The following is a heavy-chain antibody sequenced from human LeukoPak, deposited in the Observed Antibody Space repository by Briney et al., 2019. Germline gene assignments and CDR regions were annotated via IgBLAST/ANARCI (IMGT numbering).Heavy chain of an antibody. D-gene: IGHD6-19*01. J-gene: IGHJ4*02. CDR1: GGSISSSSYY. CDR3: ARTSYSSVWYYFDY. CDR2: ISYSGST. V-gene: IGHV4-39*01. Sequence: TSETLSLTCIVSGGSISSSSYYWGWIRQPPGKGLEWIGSISYSGSTYYNPSLKSRVSISVDTSKNQFSLKLSSVTAADTAVYYCARTSYSSVWYYFDYWGQGTLVTVTS.